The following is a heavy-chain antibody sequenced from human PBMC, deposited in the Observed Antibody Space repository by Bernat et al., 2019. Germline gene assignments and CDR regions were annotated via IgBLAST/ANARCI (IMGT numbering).Heavy chain of an antibody. CDR1: GYTFTSYG. CDR2: ISAYNGNT. CDR3: VRDPDYGDSKDDAFDI. Sequence: QVQLVQSGAEVKKPGASVKVSCKASGYTFTSYGISWVRQAPGQGLEWMGWISAYNGNTNYAQKLQGRVTMTTDTSTSTAYMELRSLRSDDTAVYYCVRDPDYGDSKDDAFDIWGQGTMVTVSS. V-gene: IGHV1-18*01. J-gene: IGHJ3*02. D-gene: IGHD4-17*01.